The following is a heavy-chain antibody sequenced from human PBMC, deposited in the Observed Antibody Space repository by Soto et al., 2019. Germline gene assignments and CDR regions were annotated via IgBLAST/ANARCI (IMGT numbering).Heavy chain of an antibody. Sequence: VQLFASGGGSARPGGSLRLSCTASGFTFTSYGMGWVRQAPGKGLQWVSTIRGGGGQTHYTDSVKGRFSTTRNNSKNTVYLQMDSLTAEDTAMYFCARDVGLDSDDFFAYWGQGTQVTVSS. CDR3: ARDVGLDSDDFFAY. D-gene: IGHD3-9*01. CDR2: IRGGGGQT. J-gene: IGHJ4*02. V-gene: IGHV3-23*01. CDR1: GFTFTSYG.